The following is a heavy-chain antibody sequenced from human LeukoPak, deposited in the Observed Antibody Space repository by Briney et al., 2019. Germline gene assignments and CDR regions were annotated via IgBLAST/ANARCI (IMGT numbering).Heavy chain of an antibody. CDR3: AKREAMVRGVIPLDY. Sequence: AGGSLRLSCAASGFTFSKYDLSWVRQAPGKGLECVSAIDRGVGSTYYADSVKGRFTISRDNSKNTLYLQMNNLRVDDTAVYYCAKREAMVRGVIPLDYWGQGTLVTVSS. V-gene: IGHV3-23*01. CDR2: IDRGVGST. CDR1: GFTFSKYD. D-gene: IGHD3-10*01. J-gene: IGHJ4*02.